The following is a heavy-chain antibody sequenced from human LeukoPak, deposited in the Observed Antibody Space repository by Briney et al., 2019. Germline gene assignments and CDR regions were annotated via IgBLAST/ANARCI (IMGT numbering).Heavy chain of an antibody. J-gene: IGHJ3*02. CDR1: GGSISSGDYY. D-gene: IGHD6-19*01. V-gene: IGHV4-30-4*08. CDR3: ARFQKQWLVDAFDI. Sequence: SQTLSLTCTVSGGSISSGDYYWSRIRQPPGKGLEWIGYIYYSGSTYYNPSLKSRVTISVDTSKNQFSLKLSSVTAADTAVYYCARFQKQWLVDAFDIWGQGTMVTVSS. CDR2: IYYSGST.